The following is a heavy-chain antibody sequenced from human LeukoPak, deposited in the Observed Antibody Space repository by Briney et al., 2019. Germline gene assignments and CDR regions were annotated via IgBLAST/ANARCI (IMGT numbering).Heavy chain of an antibody. D-gene: IGHD3-10*01. CDR1: GYSFTSYD. V-gene: IGHV1-8*01. CDR3: SRGLGWFGEFGNWFDP. CDR2: MNPNSGNT. Sequence: ASVKVSCKASGYSFTSYDINWVRQATGQGLEWMGWMNPNSGNTGYAQKFQGRVTMTRNASISTAYMELSSLRSEDTAVYYCSRGLGWFGEFGNWFDPWGQGTLVTVSS. J-gene: IGHJ5*02.